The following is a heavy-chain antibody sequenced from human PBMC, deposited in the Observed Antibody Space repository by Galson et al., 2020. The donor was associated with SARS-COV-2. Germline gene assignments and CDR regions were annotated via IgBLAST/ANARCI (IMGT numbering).Heavy chain of an antibody. Sequence: GGSLRLPCAASGFTFTTYAMSWVRQAPGKGLEWVSAINSGGRNIYYADSVQGRFTISRADSKNTLFLQMHSQRAEDPAIYFCAKGGFTYGCADSWGQGTLVTVSS. D-gene: IGHD5-18*01. CDR3: AKGGFTYGCADS. V-gene: IGHV3-23*01. J-gene: IGHJ4*02. CDR2: INSGGRNI. CDR1: GFTFTTYA.